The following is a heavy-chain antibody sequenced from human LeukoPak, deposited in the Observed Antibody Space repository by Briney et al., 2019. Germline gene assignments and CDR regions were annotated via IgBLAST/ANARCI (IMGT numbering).Heavy chain of an antibody. CDR2: ISAYNGNT. Sequence: ASVKVSCKASGYTFTSYGISWVRQAPGQGLEWMGWISAYNGNTNYAQKLQGRVTMTTDTATSIAYMELRSLRSDDTAVYYCARDAYYYFGSGSPIRAFDIWGQGTLVTVS. J-gene: IGHJ3*02. CDR1: GYTFTSYG. V-gene: IGHV1-18*01. CDR3: ARDAYYYFGSGSPIRAFDI. D-gene: IGHD3-10*01.